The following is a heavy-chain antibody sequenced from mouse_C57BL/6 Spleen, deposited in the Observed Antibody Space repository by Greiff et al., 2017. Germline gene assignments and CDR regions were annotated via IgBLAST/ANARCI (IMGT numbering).Heavy chain of an antibody. J-gene: IGHJ3*01. CDR1: GYAFSSSW. CDR2: IYPGDGDT. V-gene: IGHV1-82*01. D-gene: IGHD2-5*01. CDR3: AAYSNSFAY. Sequence: QVQLKQSGPELVKPGASVKISCKASGYAFSSSWMNWVKQRPGKGLEWIGRIYPGDGDTNYNGKFKGKATLTADKSSSTAYMQLSSLTSEDSAVYFCAAYSNSFAYWGQGTLVTVSA.